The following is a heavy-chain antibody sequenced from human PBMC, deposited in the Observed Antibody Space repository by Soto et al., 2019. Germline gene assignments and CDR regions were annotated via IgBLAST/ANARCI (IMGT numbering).Heavy chain of an antibody. D-gene: IGHD1-7*01. Sequence: SVKVSCKASGNTFTNYYIHWVRQAPGQGLEWMGTINPIFGTANYAQKFQGRVTITTDESTSTAYMELSSLRSEDTAVYYCARDPGITGTDTNYYYYGMDVWGQGTTVTVSS. CDR1: GNTFTNYY. CDR2: INPIFGTA. J-gene: IGHJ6*02. CDR3: ARDPGITGTDTNYYYYGMDV. V-gene: IGHV1-69*05.